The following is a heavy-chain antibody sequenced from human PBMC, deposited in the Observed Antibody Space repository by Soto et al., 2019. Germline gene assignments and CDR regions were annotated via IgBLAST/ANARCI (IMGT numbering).Heavy chain of an antibody. D-gene: IGHD6-19*01. CDR3: ARGLFGQQWLVGFDT. V-gene: IGHV1-69*13. CDR2: TIPTFATA. CDR1: GGSFSNYI. J-gene: IGHJ4*02. Sequence: SVKVSCKASGGSFSNYIFAWVRQAPGQGLEWMGGTIPTFATAQYAQKLQGRVTITADESTSTVYMDLTSLTSDDTAVYYCARGLFGQQWLVGFDTWGQGTLVTVSS.